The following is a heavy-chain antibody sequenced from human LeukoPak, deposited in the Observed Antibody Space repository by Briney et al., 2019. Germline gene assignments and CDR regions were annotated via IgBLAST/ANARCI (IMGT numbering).Heavy chain of an antibody. CDR1: GYSFTSYW. CDR2: IDPSDSYT. D-gene: IGHD3-22*01. CDR3: ARLINYYDISPRDY. V-gene: IGHV5-10-1*01. J-gene: IGHJ4*02. Sequence: GESLNSSCKGSGYSFTSYWISWVRQMPGKGLEWMGRIDPSDSYTNYSPSFQGHVTISADKSISTAYLQWSSLKASDTAIYYCARLINYYDISPRDYWGQGTLGAVSS.